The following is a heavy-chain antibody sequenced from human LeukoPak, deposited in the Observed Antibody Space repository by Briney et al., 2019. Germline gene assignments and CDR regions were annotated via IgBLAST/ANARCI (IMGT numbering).Heavy chain of an antibody. J-gene: IGHJ6*03. CDR1: GLTFSGSW. Sequence: GGSLRLSCAVSGLTFSGSWITWIRQAPGQGLEWVANIKQDGSETSYVDSVKGRFTVSRDDAKNSLYLQMSSLGADDTAVYYCARGDYYGSIFFYYLDVWGKGTTVTV. D-gene: IGHD3-10*01. CDR3: ARGDYYGSIFFYYLDV. V-gene: IGHV3-7*01. CDR2: IKQDGSET.